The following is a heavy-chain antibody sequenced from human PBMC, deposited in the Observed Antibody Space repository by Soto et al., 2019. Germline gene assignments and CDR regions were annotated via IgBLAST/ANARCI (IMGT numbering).Heavy chain of an antibody. CDR3: ARDDDAKYCYGMDV. CDR2: IWYDGSNK. CDR1: GFTFSSYG. J-gene: IGHJ6*02. V-gene: IGHV3-33*01. Sequence: QVQLVESGGGVVQPGRSLRLSCAASGFTFSSYGMHWVRQAPGKGLEWVAVIWYDGSNKYYADSVKGRFTISRDNSKNTLYLQMNSLRAEDTAVYYCARDDDAKYCYGMDVWGQGTTVTVSS.